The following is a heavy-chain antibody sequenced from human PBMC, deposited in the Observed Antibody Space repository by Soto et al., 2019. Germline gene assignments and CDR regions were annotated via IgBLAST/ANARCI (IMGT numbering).Heavy chain of an antibody. CDR2: IFYSGST. J-gene: IGHJ5*02. D-gene: IGHD2-2*01. CDR3: AGGRLGYCSSSSCYWFDP. V-gene: IGHV4-30-4*01. CDR1: GGSISSGDYY. Sequence: QVQLQESGPGLVKPSQTLSLTCTVSGGSISSGDYYWSWIRQPPGKGLERVAYIFYSGSTYYNTSLKSRVTISVDTAKNQFSLKLSSVTAAEMAVYYCAGGRLGYCSSSSCYWFDPWGQGTRVTVSS.